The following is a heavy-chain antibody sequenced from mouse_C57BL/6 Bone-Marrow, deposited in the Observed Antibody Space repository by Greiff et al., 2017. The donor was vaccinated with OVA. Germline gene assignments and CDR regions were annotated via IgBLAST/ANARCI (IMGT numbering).Heavy chain of an antibody. V-gene: IGHV14-4*01. CDR1: GFNIKDDY. CDR2: IDPENGDT. J-gene: IGHJ2*01. Sequence: EVKLQESGAELVRPGASVKLSCTASGFNIKDDYMHWVKERPEQGLEWIGWIDPENGDTKYASKFQGKATITADTSSKTVYLHLSSLTSEDTAVYYCTTYRYWGQGTTLTVSS. CDR3: TTYRY.